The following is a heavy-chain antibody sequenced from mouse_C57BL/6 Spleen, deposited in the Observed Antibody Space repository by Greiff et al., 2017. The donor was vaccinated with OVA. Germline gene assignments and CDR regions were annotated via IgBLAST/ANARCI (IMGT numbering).Heavy chain of an antibody. J-gene: IGHJ2*01. V-gene: IGHV5-4*01. CDR3: ARDYYDYLVDY. Sequence: EVKVVESGGGLVKPGGSLKLSCAASGFTFSSYAMSWVRQTPEKRLEWVATISDGGSYTYYPDNVKGRFIISRDNAKNNLFLQMIHLKSEDTAMYYCARDYYDYLVDYWGQGTTLTVSS. D-gene: IGHD2-4*01. CDR1: GFTFSSYA. CDR2: ISDGGSYT.